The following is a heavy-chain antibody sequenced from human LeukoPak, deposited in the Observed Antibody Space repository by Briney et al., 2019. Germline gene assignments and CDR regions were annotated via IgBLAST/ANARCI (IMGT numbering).Heavy chain of an antibody. CDR3: ATDPDPKVRGGNWFDP. CDR2: FDPEDGET. CDR1: GYTLTEIS. D-gene: IGHD3-10*01. V-gene: IGHV1-24*01. Sequence: ASVKVSCKVSGYTLTEISMHWVRQAPGKGLEWMGGFDPEDGETIYAQKFQGRVTMTEDTSTDTAYMELSSLRSEDTAVYYCATDPDPKVRGGNWFDPWGQGTLVTVSS. J-gene: IGHJ5*02.